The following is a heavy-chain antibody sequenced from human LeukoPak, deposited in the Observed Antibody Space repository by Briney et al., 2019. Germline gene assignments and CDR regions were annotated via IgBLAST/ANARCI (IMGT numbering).Heavy chain of an antibody. D-gene: IGHD6-19*01. Sequence: GGSLRLSCAASGFTVSSNCMSWVRQAPGKGLEWVSVIYSGGSTYYADSVKGRFTISRDNSKNTLYLQMNSLRAEDTAVYYCARVWRYSSGWYYFDYWGQGTLVTVSS. J-gene: IGHJ4*02. CDR2: IYSGGST. V-gene: IGHV3-53*01. CDR1: GFTVSSNC. CDR3: ARVWRYSSGWYYFDY.